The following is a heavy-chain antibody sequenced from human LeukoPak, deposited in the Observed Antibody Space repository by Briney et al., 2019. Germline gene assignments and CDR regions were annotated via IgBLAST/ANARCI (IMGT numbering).Heavy chain of an antibody. J-gene: IGHJ4*02. CDR2: ISSSSSTI. D-gene: IGHD7-27*01. V-gene: IGHV3-48*04. CDR1: GFTFSSYS. Sequence: GGSLRLSCAASGFTFSSYSMNWVRQAPGKGLEWVSYISSSSSTIYYADSVKGRFTISRDNAKNSLYLQMNSLRAEDTAVYYCVRDQGWGYFDYWGQGTLVTVSS. CDR3: VRDQGWGYFDY.